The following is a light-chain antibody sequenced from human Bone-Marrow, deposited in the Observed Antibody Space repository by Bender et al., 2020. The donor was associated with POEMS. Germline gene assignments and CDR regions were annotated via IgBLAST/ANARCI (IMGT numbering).Light chain of an antibody. J-gene: IGLJ3*02. Sequence: QSALTQPASVSGSPGQSITISCAGSSNDVGAYQYASWYQQRPGQAPKLIIYDVSDRPSGVSNRFSGSKSGNTASLTISGLQAEDEADYYCSSYTTSSTLGVFGGGTKLTVL. CDR2: DVS. CDR3: SSYTTSSTLGV. CDR1: SNDVGAYQY. V-gene: IGLV2-14*01.